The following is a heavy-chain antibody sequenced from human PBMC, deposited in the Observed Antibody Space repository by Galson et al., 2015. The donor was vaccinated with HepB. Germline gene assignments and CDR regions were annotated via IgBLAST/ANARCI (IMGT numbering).Heavy chain of an antibody. V-gene: IGHV4-39*01. J-gene: IGHJ2*01. CDR1: GGSISSSSYY. CDR3: ARQKFKGARYWYFDL. CDR2: IYYSGST. Sequence: SETLSLTCTVSGGSISSSSYYWGWIRQPPGKGLEWIGSIYYSGSTYYNPSLKSRVTISVDTSKNQFSLKLSSVTAADTAVYYCARQKFKGARYWYFDLWGRGTLVTVSS.